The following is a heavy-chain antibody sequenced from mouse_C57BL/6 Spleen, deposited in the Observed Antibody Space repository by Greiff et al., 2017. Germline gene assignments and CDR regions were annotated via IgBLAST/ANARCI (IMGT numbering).Heavy chain of an antibody. D-gene: IGHD1-1*01. CDR1: GFSLTSYG. CDR3: AKSGVYYGSSSVYFDY. Sequence: VQRVESGPGLVQPSQSLSITCTVSGFSLTSYGVHWVRQSPGKGLEWLGVIWSDGSTDYNAAFMSRMSITTDNSKSQVFLKLNRLQAEDTAVYYCAKSGVYYGSSSVYFDYWGQGTTLTVSS. V-gene: IGHV2-5*01. CDR2: IWSDGST. J-gene: IGHJ2*01.